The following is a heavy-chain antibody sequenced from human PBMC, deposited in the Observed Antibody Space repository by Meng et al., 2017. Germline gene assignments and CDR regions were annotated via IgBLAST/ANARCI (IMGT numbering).Heavy chain of an antibody. V-gene: IGHV4-4*02. J-gene: IGHJ4*02. Sequence: SETLSLTCAVSGGSISSSNWWSWVRQPPGKGLEWIGEIYHSGSTNYNPSLKSRVTISVDKSKNQFSLKLSSVTAADTAVYYCARWGYSGSYYGRQGLDYWGQGTLVTVSS. D-gene: IGHD1-26*01. CDR3: ARWGYSGSYYGRQGLDY. CDR1: GGSISSSNW. CDR2: IYHSGST.